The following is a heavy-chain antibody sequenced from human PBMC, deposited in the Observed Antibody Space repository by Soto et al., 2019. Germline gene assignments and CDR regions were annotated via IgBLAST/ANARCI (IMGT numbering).Heavy chain of an antibody. D-gene: IGHD6-13*01. CDR1: GFTFSSYA. V-gene: IGHV3-23*01. Sequence: EVQLLESGGGLVQPGGSLRLSCAASGFTFSSYAMNWVRQAPGKGLEWVSVISGSGDSTYYADSVKGRFTISRDNSKNTLYLQMNSLRAEVTAVYYCARRGPGTYFDYWGQGTLVTVSS. CDR3: ARRGPGTYFDY. CDR2: ISGSGDST. J-gene: IGHJ4*02.